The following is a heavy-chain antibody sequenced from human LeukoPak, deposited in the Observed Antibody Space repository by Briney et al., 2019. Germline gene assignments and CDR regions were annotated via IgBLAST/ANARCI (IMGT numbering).Heavy chain of an antibody. CDR2: IRYDGSNK. CDR3: ARTHGYNFPYDY. J-gene: IGHJ4*02. D-gene: IGHD5-24*01. CDR1: GFTFSSYG. V-gene: IGHV3-30*02. Sequence: GGSLRLSCAASGFTFSSYGMHWVRQAPGKGLEWVAFIRYDGSNKYYADSVKGRFTISRDNSKNTLYLQMNSLRAEDTAVYYCARTHGYNFPYDYWGQGTLVTVSS.